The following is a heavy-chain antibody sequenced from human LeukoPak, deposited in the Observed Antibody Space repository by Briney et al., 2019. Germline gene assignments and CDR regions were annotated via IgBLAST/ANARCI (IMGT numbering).Heavy chain of an antibody. Sequence: SETLSLTCTVSGGSISSYYWSWIRQPPGEGLEWVGSIFYSGSTNYQFSLTSRVTMSVDTSKNQFSLKPTSLTAADTAVYYGARDRRETGYYGMDVWGQGTTVTV. CDR1: GGSISSYY. V-gene: IGHV4-59*12. CDR3: ARDRRETGYYGMDV. D-gene: IGHD1-1*01. J-gene: IGHJ6*02. CDR2: IFYSGST.